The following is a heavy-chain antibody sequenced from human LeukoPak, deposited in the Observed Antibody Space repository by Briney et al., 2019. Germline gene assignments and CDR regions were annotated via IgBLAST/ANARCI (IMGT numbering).Heavy chain of an antibody. J-gene: IGHJ4*02. CDR1: GGTFSSYA. CDR2: ISYDGSNK. V-gene: IGHV3-30-3*01. D-gene: IGHD3-22*01. CDR3: ARVLHPYYDYDSSCFDY. Sequence: SCKASGGTFSSYAMHWVRQAPGKGLEWVAVISYDGSNKYYADSVKGRFTISRDNSKNTLYLQMNSLRAEDTAVYYCARVLHPYYDYDSSCFDYWGQGTLVTVSS.